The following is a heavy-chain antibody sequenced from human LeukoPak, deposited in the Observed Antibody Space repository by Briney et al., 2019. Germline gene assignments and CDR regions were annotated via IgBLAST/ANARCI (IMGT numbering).Heavy chain of an antibody. CDR2: IWYDGSNK. Sequence: GGSLRLSCAASGFTFSSYGMHWVRQAPGKGLEWVAVIWYDGSNKYYADSVKGRFTISRDNSKNTLYLQMNSLRAEDTAVYYCAKEMYCSGGRCKTFDYWGQGTLVTVSS. J-gene: IGHJ4*02. V-gene: IGHV3-33*06. D-gene: IGHD2-15*01. CDR1: GFTFSSYG. CDR3: AKEMYCSGGRCKTFDY.